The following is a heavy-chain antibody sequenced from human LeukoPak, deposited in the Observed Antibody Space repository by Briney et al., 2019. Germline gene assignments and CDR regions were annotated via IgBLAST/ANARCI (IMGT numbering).Heavy chain of an antibody. CDR1: GFTFSSYW. V-gene: IGHV3-74*01. Sequence: PGGSLRLSCAASGFTFSSYWMHWVRQAPGKGLVWVSRINSDGSTITYADSVEGRFTISRDNARNTLYLQMNSLRAEDTAVYYCARVTVSSSEVIFDYWGQGSLVTVSS. CDR3: ARVTVSSSEVIFDY. CDR2: INSDGSTI. J-gene: IGHJ4*02. D-gene: IGHD1-20*01.